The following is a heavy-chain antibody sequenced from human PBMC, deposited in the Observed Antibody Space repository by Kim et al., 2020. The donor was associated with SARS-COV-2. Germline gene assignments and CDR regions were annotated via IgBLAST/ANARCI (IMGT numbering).Heavy chain of an antibody. V-gene: IGHV3-30*03. CDR2: VSFDGSKT. J-gene: IGHJ4*02. D-gene: IGHD1-26*01. Sequence: GGSLRLSCVISGFTFRTYGMHWVRQAPGKGLEWVAAVSFDGSKTHYTASVKGRFTISRDNSKNTLYLQMNSLRAEDTAVYYCATGWGGATTPLFDYWGQGTLVTVSS. CDR1: GFTFRTYG. CDR3: ATGWGGATTPLFDY.